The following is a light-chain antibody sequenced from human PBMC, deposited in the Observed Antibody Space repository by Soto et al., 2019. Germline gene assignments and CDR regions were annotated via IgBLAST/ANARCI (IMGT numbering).Light chain of an antibody. CDR1: QSVSSSY. J-gene: IGKJ1*01. CDR3: QQCGSSPS. CDR2: DTS. Sequence: EIVLTQSPGTLSLSPGERATLSCRASQSVSSSYLAWYQQKPGQAPRLLIYDTSSRATGIPDRFSGSGSGIDFTIAISRLEPEDFAVYYCQQCGSSPSFGQGTKVE. V-gene: IGKV3-20*01.